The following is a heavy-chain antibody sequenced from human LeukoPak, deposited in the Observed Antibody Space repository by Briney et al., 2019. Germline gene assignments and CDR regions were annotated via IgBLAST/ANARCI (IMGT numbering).Heavy chain of an antibody. CDR2: INHSGST. CDR3: ARRKNYYGSGSRYYYYYGMDV. V-gene: IGHV4-34*01. Sequence: SETLSLTCAVYGGSFSGYYWSWIRQPPGKGLEWIGEINHSGSTNYNPSLKSRVTISVDTSKNQFSLKLSSVTAADTAVYYCARRKNYYGSGSRYYYYYGMDVWGQGTTVTVSS. D-gene: IGHD3-10*01. J-gene: IGHJ6*02. CDR1: GGSFSGYY.